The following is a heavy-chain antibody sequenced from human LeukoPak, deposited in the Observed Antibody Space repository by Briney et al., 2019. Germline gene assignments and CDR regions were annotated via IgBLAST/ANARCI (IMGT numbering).Heavy chain of an antibody. V-gene: IGHV4-30-2*01. CDR2: IYHSGST. J-gene: IGHJ6*03. CDR1: GGSISSGGYY. Sequence: PSETLSLTCTVSGGSISSGGYYWSWIRQPPGKGLEWIGYIYHSGSTYYNPSLKSRVTISVDRSKNQFSLKLSSVTAADTAVYYCARRSGGVVPAAGLHYYYYMDVWGKGTTVTVSS. CDR3: ARRSGGVVPAAGLHYYYYMDV. D-gene: IGHD2-2*01.